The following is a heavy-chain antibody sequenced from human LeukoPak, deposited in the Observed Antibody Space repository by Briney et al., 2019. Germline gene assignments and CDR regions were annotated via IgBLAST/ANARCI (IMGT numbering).Heavy chain of an antibody. CDR1: GFTFSSYA. Sequence: GSLRLSCAASGFTFSSYAMSWVRQAPGKGLEWVSYISSSGSTIYYADSVKGRFTISRDNAKNSLYLQMNSLRAEDTAVYYCARTYYFWSGTPSFDYWGQGTLVTVSS. CDR2: ISSSGSTI. V-gene: IGHV3-48*04. J-gene: IGHJ4*02. CDR3: ARTYYFWSGTPSFDY. D-gene: IGHD3-3*01.